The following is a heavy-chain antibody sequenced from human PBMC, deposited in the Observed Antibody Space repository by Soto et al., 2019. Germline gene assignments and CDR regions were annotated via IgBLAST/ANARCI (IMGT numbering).Heavy chain of an antibody. CDR3: ARDRGLAGRRTFDY. J-gene: IGHJ4*02. CDR2: IKQDGSEK. CDR1: GFTFSSYW. D-gene: IGHD6-13*01. V-gene: IGHV3-7*03. Sequence: GGSLRLSCAASGFTFSSYWMSWVRQAPGKGLEWVANIKQDGSEKYYVDSVKGRFTISRDNAKNSLYLQMNSLRAEDTAVYYSARDRGLAGRRTFDYWGQGTLVTVSS.